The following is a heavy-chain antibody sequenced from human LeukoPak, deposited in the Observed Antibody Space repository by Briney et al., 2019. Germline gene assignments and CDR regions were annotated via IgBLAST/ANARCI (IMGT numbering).Heavy chain of an antibody. J-gene: IGHJ4*02. CDR1: GGSFTDFY. Sequence: SETLSLTCAVYGGSFTDFYWSWIRQPPGKGLEWIGEINHSGSTNYNPSLKSRLTISVETSKNQLSLMLSTVAAADTAVYYCARGGGTGWYIDYWGPGTLVTVSS. CDR3: ARGGGTGWYIDY. CDR2: INHSGST. D-gene: IGHD6-19*01. V-gene: IGHV4-34*01.